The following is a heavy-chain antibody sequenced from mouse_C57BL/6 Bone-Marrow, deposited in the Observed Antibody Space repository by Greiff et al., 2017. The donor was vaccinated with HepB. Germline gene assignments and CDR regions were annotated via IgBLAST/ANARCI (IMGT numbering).Heavy chain of an antibody. CDR3: ARKGDYYGSSYWYFDV. CDR2: ISNLAYSI. V-gene: IGHV5-15*01. D-gene: IGHD1-1*01. Sequence: EVKLMESGGGLVQPGGSLKLSCAASGFTFSDYGMAWVRQAPRKGPEWVAFISNLAYSIYYADTVTGRFTISREIAKNTLYLEMSSLRSEDTAMYYCARKGDYYGSSYWYFDVWGTGTTVTVSS. CDR1: GFTFSDYG. J-gene: IGHJ1*03.